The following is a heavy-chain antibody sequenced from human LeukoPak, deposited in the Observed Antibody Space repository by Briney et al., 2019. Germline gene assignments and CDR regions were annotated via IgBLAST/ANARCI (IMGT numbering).Heavy chain of an antibody. Sequence: ASVKVSCKASGYTFTSYDINWVRQATGQGLEWMGWMNPNSGNTGYAQKFQGRVTMTRSTSISTAYMELSSLRSEDTAVYYCATSIAAAGTGYSYGPDAFDIWGQGTMVTVSS. J-gene: IGHJ3*02. V-gene: IGHV1-8*01. CDR2: MNPNSGNT. D-gene: IGHD6-13*01. CDR1: GYTFTSYD. CDR3: ATSIAAAGTGYSYGPDAFDI.